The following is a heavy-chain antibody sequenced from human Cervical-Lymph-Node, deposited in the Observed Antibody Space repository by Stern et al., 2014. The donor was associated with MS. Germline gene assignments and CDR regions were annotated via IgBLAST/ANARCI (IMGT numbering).Heavy chain of an antibody. D-gene: IGHD5-24*01. CDR3: ARERWVSGDY. CDR2: ISQDGGKS. CDR1: GFTFNNFY. Sequence: VQLVQSGGGLVQPGGSLRLSCAASGFTFNNFYMTWVRQTPGKGLEWVAKISQDGGKSFYVDSVRGRFTIYRDNAKNSLYLQMNSLTAEDTAVYFCARERWVSGDYWGQGTLVTVSS. J-gene: IGHJ4*02. V-gene: IGHV3-7*01.